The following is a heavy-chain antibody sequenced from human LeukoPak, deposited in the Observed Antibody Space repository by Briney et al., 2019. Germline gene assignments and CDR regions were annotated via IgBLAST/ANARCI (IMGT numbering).Heavy chain of an antibody. CDR3: AGDKGSSSAYYMDV. D-gene: IGHD6-13*01. CDR2: ISWDGRTTT. V-gene: IGHV3-43D*04. Sequence: GGSLRLXCGASGFTFKDHVMHWVRQPPGKSPEWVSLISWDGRTTTYYSDAVKGRFTISRDNNKNTVYLQMNSLRVEDTVLYYCAGDKGSSSAYYMDVWGKGTTVTVS. CDR1: GFTFKDHV. J-gene: IGHJ6*03.